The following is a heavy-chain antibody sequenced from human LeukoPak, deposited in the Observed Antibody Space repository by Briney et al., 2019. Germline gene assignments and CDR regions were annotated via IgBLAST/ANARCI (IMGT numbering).Heavy chain of an antibody. Sequence: GGSLRLSCAASGFTFSNYAMHWVRQAPGQGLEWMGWINPNSGGTNYAQKFQGWVIMTRDTSISTAYMELSRLRSDDTAVYYCATSGTTESAFDIWGQGTLVTVSS. V-gene: IGHV1-2*04. D-gene: IGHD1-7*01. CDR3: ATSGTTESAFDI. CDR1: GFTFSNYA. J-gene: IGHJ3*02. CDR2: INPNSGGT.